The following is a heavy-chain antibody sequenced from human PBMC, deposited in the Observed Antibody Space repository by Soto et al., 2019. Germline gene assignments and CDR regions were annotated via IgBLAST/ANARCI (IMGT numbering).Heavy chain of an antibody. Sequence: GESLKISCAASGFTFSSYAMSWVRQAPGKGLEWVSAISGSGGSTYYADSVKGRFTISRDNSKNTLYLQMNSLRAEDTAVYYCAKSNGDHLANYYYYMDVWGKGTTVTVSS. J-gene: IGHJ6*03. V-gene: IGHV3-23*01. CDR2: ISGSGGST. CDR1: GFTFSSYA. D-gene: IGHD4-17*01. CDR3: AKSNGDHLANYYYYMDV.